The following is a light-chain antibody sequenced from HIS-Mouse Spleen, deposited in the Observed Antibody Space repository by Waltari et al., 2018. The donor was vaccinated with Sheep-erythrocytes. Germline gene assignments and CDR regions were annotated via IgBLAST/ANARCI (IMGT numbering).Light chain of an antibody. V-gene: IGLV2-23*01. CDR2: EGS. CDR3: CSYAGSSTPWV. CDR1: SRAVGSDNL. J-gene: IGLJ3*02. Sequence: QSDLTQPAAVSGSPAQSITISGTGPSRAVGSDNLFSWYQQHPGKAPKLMIYEGSKRPSGVSNRFSGSKSGNTASLTISGLQAEDEADYYCCSYAGSSTPWVFGGGTKLTVL.